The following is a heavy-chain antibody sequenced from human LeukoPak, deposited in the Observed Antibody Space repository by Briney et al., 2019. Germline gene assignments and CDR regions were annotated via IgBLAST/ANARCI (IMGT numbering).Heavy chain of an antibody. J-gene: IGHJ3*02. Sequence: PSETLSLTCTVSGGSISSADYYWSWIRQPPGKGLEWIGYIYYCGNTYYNPSLKSRVTISLDRSKNQFSLKQSSVTAADTAVYYCARATITMAVGVPADAFDIWGQGTMVTVSS. CDR1: GGSISSADYY. CDR3: ARATITMAVGVPADAFDI. D-gene: IGHD3-22*01. CDR2: IYYCGNT. V-gene: IGHV4-30-4*08.